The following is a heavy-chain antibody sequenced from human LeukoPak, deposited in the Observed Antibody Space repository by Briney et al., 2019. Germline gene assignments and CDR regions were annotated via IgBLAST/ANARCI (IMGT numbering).Heavy chain of an antibody. CDR3: ARGPGDFDASDI. J-gene: IGHJ3*02. D-gene: IGHD1-14*01. V-gene: IGHV3-7*03. Sequence: GGSLRLSCVGSGFTFSDTWMSWVRQAPGKGPEWVASIKKDGSQKYYVDSVKGRFTISRDNAQNSLYLQMNSLGVEDTAMYSCARGPGDFDASDIWGQGTMVTVSS. CDR1: GFTFSDTW. CDR2: IKKDGSQK.